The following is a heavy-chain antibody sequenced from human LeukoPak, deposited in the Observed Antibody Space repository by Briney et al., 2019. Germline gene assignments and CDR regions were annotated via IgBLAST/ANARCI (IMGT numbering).Heavy chain of an antibody. D-gene: IGHD3-9*01. CDR3: ARDRLHYDSLTGYPAD. J-gene: IGHJ4*02. Sequence: GSLRLSCAASGFTVSSNYMSWVRQAPGKGLEWVSVIYSGGSTHYADSVKGRFTISRDNSKNTLYLQMNSLRAEDTAVYYCARDRLHYDSLTGYPADWGQGTLVTVSS. CDR2: IYSGGST. CDR1: GFTVSSNY. V-gene: IGHV3-66*01.